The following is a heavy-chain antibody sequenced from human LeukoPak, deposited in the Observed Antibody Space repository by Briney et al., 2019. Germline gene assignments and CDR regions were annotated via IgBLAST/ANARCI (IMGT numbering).Heavy chain of an antibody. J-gene: IGHJ6*02. CDR2: INPSGGST. Sequence: GASVKVSCKASGYTFTSYGISWVRQAPGQGLEWMGIINPSGGSTSYAQKFQGRVTMTRDTSTSTVYMELSSLRSEDTAVYYCARDSPYTMIVGWYYYYGMDVWGQGTTVTVSS. CDR3: ARDSPYTMIVGWYYYYGMDV. CDR1: GYTFTSYG. D-gene: IGHD3-22*01. V-gene: IGHV1-46*01.